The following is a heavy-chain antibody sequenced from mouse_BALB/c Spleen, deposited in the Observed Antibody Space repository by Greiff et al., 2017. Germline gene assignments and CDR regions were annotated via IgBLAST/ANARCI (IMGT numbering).Heavy chain of an antibody. D-gene: IGHD3-1*01. CDR1: GFTFTDYY. CDR3: ARDWGLDY. CDR2: IRNKANGYTT. V-gene: IGHV7-3*02. J-gene: IGHJ2*01. Sequence: EVKLMESGGGLVQPGGSLRLSCATSGFTFTDYYMSWVRQPPGKALEWLGFIRNKANGYTTEYSASVKGRFTISRDNSQSILYLQMNTLRAEDSATYYCARDWGLDYWGQGTTLTVSS.